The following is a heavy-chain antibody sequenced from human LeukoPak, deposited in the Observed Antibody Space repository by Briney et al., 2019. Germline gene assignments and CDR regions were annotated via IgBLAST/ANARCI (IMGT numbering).Heavy chain of an antibody. Sequence: PSETLSLTCTVSGLSISANSWSWIRPPPGKGLEWFGYIYNSVTTNYNPSLTSRVTISVDTSKNQLSLKLSSATAADTAGYYCARGARASDYWGQGTLVTVSS. V-gene: IGHV4-59*13. CDR1: GLSISANS. CDR2: IYNSVTT. J-gene: IGHJ4*02. CDR3: ARGARASDY.